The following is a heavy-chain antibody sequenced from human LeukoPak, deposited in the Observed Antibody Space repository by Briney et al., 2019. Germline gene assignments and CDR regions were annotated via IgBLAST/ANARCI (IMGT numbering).Heavy chain of an antibody. CDR3: ASGGYYDSSGHFDY. CDR2: IYHSGST. CDR1: GGSISSSNW. Sequence: SGTLSLTCAVSGGSISSSNWWSWVRQPPGKGLEWIGEIYHSGSTNYNPSLKSRVTISVDKSKNQFSLKLSSVTAADTAVYYCASGGYYDSSGHFDYWGQGTLVTVSS. J-gene: IGHJ4*02. V-gene: IGHV4-4*02. D-gene: IGHD3-22*01.